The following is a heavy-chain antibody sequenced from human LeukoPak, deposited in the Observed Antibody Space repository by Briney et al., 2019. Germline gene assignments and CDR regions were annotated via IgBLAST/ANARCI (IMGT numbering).Heavy chain of an antibody. CDR2: IRSKANSYAT. Sequence: GGSLKLSCAASGFTFSGSAMHWVRQASGKGLEWVGRIRSKANSYATAYAASVKGRFTISRDYSKNTAYLQMNSLKTEDTAVYYCTRPIQGLYEGARFDPWGQGTLVTVSS. CDR3: TRPIQGLYEGARFDP. V-gene: IGHV3-73*01. D-gene: IGHD3-16*01. J-gene: IGHJ5*02. CDR1: GFTFSGSA.